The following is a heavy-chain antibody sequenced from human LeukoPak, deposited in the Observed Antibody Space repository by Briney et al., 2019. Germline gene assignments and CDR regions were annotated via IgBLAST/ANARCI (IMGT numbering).Heavy chain of an antibody. D-gene: IGHD6-19*01. CDR3: AKDGQVSSGWFDY. Sequence: GGSLRLSCAASGFTFSSYAMSWVRQAPGKGLEWVSAISGSGGSTHYADSVKGRFTISRDNSKNTLYLQMNSLRAEDTAVYYCAKDGQVSSGWFDYWGQGTLVTVSS. CDR1: GFTFSSYA. CDR2: ISGSGGST. J-gene: IGHJ4*02. V-gene: IGHV3-23*01.